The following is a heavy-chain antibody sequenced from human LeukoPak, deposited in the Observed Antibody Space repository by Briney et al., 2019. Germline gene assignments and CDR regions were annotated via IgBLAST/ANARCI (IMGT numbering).Heavy chain of an antibody. J-gene: IGHJ5*02. CDR3: ARRVVIPAYNWFDP. D-gene: IGHD3-3*01. Sequence: PGGSLRLSCAASGFTFSSYSMNWVRQAPGKGLEWVSYISSGASITYYADSVKGRFTISRDNAKNSLYLQMNSLRAEDTAVYYCARRVVIPAYNWFDPWGQGTLVTVSS. V-gene: IGHV3-48*04. CDR1: GFTFSSYS. CDR2: ISSGASIT.